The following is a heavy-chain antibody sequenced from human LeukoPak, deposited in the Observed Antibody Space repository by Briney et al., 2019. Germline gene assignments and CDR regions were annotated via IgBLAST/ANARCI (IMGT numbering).Heavy chain of an antibody. CDR3: ARATERGDFWSGYVYYYYMDV. CDR1: GFTFSSYW. J-gene: IGHJ6*03. Sequence: PGGSLRLSCAASGFTFSSYWMHWVRQAPGKGLVWVSRINTDGSSTSYADSVKGRFTISRDNAKNTLYLQMNSLRAEDTAVYYCARATERGDFWSGYVYYYYMDVWGKGTTVTVSS. D-gene: IGHD3-3*01. CDR2: INTDGSST. V-gene: IGHV3-74*01.